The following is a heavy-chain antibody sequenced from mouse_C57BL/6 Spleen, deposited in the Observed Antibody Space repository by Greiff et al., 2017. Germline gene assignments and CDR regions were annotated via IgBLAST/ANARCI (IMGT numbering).Heavy chain of an antibody. Sequence: VQLQQSGPELVKPGASVKISCKASGYAFSSSWMNWVKQRPGKGLEWIGRIYPGDGDTNYNGKFKGKATLTADKSSSTAYMPLSSLTSEDSAVYFCAREDSTMIMAYWGQGTLVTVSA. CDR1: GYAFSSSW. CDR3: AREDSTMIMAY. D-gene: IGHD2-4*01. CDR2: IYPGDGDT. J-gene: IGHJ3*01. V-gene: IGHV1-82*01.